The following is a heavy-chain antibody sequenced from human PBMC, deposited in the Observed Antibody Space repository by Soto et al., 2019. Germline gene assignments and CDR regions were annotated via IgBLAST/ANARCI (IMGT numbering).Heavy chain of an antibody. J-gene: IGHJ3*02. CDR2: ISYHGTT. D-gene: IGHD2-8*01. Sequence: PSETLSLTCTVPGGSISSVNYYWSWIRQHPGKGLEWIGYISYHGTTFYNPSLKSRIILSGDTSENHFSLKLSSVTAADTAVYYCARSAQWDAFDIWGQGTLVTVSS. CDR1: GGSISSVNYY. CDR3: ARSAQWDAFDI. V-gene: IGHV4-31*03.